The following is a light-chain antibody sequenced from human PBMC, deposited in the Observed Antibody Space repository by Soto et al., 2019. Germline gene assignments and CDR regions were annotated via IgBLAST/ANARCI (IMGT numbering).Light chain of an antibody. J-gene: IGKJ1*01. V-gene: IGKV3-20*01. Sequence: EIVLTQSPGTLSLSPGDGATLSCRASQSVSSGYLAWYQQKPGQAPRLLIYGAYRRAAGIPDRFSGSGSGTDFTLSISRLEPEDFAVYYCQQYGSSPWTFGQGAKVEIK. CDR2: GAY. CDR1: QSVSSGY. CDR3: QQYGSSPWT.